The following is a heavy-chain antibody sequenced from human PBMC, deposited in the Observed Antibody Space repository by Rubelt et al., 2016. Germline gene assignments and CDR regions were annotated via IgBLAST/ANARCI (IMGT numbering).Heavy chain of an antibody. CDR2: ITGDATGT. CDR1: GFTFSSYA. Sequence: EVQLLESGGTLVQPGGSLRLSCAASGFTFSSYAMSWVRQAPGKGLEGVSAITGDATGTSYTNSAKGRFTISRVNSKNNLERQLNMLSAADTDLYSCAKAPDYDFCGMDVWGQGTTVTVSS. CDR3: AKAPDYDFCGMDV. J-gene: IGHJ6*02. V-gene: IGHV3-23*01.